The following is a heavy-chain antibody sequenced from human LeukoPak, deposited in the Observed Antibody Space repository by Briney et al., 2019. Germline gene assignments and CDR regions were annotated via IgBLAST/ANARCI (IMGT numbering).Heavy chain of an antibody. CDR3: ARDERITMVRGVINILDY. J-gene: IGHJ4*02. Sequence: ASVKVSCKASGYTFTSYAMNWVRQAPGQGLEWMGWISAYNGNTNYAQKLQGRVTMTTDTSTSTAYMELRSLRSDDTAVYYCARDERITMVRGVINILDYWGQGTLVTVSS. D-gene: IGHD3-10*01. CDR1: GYTFTSYA. V-gene: IGHV1-18*01. CDR2: ISAYNGNT.